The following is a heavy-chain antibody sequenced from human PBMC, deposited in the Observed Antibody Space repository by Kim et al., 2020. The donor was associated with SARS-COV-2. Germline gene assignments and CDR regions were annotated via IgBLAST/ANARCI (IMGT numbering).Heavy chain of an antibody. CDR1: GGSFSGYY. D-gene: IGHD4-17*01. CDR2: INHSGST. Sequence: SETLSLTCAVYGGSFSGYYWSWIRQPPGKGLEWIGEINHSGSTNYNPSLKSRVTISVDTSKNQFSLKLSSVTAADTAVYYCARRLRWTTREIDYWGQGTLVTVSS. J-gene: IGHJ4*02. CDR3: ARRLRWTTREIDY. V-gene: IGHV4-34*01.